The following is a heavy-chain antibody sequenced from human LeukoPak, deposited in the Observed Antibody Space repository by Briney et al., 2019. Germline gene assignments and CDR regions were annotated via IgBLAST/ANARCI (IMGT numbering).Heavy chain of an antibody. CDR2: ISGSGGST. CDR1: GFTFSSYA. V-gene: IGHV3-23*01. D-gene: IGHD3-3*01. Sequence: GSLRLSCAASGFTFSSYAMSWVRQAPGKGLEWVSAISGSGGSTYYADSVKGRFTISRDNSKNTLYLQMNSLRAEDTAVYYCAKTPYYDFWSGYYTFDYWGQGTLVTVSS. J-gene: IGHJ4*02. CDR3: AKTPYYDFWSGYYTFDY.